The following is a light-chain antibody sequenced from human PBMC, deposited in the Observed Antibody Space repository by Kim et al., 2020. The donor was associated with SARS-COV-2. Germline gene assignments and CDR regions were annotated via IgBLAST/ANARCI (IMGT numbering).Light chain of an antibody. Sequence: LSPGERGPRPCRASQSVTTYLAWYQQKPGQAPRLLIYDASSRATTIPDRFSGSGSGTDFTLTISRLEPEDFAVYFCQQYGNFPITFGQGTRLEIK. CDR2: DAS. CDR1: QSVTTY. V-gene: IGKV3-20*01. J-gene: IGKJ5*01. CDR3: QQYGNFPIT.